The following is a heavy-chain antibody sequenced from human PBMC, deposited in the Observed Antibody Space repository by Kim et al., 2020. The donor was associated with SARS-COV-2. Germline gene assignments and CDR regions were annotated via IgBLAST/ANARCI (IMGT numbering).Heavy chain of an antibody. CDR3: ARDQPYSGYDYRTFDY. D-gene: IGHD5-12*01. CDR2: ISAYNGNT. J-gene: IGHJ4*02. CDR1: GYTFTSYG. Sequence: ASVKVSCKASGYTFTSYGISWVRQAPGQGLEWMGWISAYNGNTNYAQKPQGRVTMTTDTSTSTAYMELRSLRSDDTAVYYCARDQPYSGYDYRTFDYWGQGTLVTVSS. V-gene: IGHV1-18*04.